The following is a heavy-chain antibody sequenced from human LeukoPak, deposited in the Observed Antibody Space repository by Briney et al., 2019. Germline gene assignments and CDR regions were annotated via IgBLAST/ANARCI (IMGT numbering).Heavy chain of an antibody. V-gene: IGHV3-21*01. D-gene: IGHD6-13*01. J-gene: IGHJ5*02. Sequence: PGGSLRLSCAASGFTFSSYNMNWVRQAPGKGLEWVSSISSSSYYIYYTDSVKGRFIISRDNAKNSLYLQMNSLRAEDTAVYYCARHKLKGYGYNWFDPWGQGTLVTVSS. CDR2: ISSSSYYI. CDR3: ARHKLKGYGYNWFDP. CDR1: GFTFSSYN.